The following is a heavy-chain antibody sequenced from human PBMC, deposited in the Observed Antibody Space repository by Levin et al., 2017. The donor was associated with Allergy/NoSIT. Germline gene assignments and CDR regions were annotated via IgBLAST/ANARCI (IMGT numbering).Heavy chain of an antibody. CDR3: ARGPDRTDNRLDL. CDR1: GGSINHNY. CDR2: IYYSGST. Sequence: ASETLSLTCTVSGGSINHNYWSWIRQPPGKGLEWIGYIYYSGSTTYSPSLESRVTISVDTSKNQFSLRLNSVTAADTAMYYCARGPDRTDNRLDLWGRGTLVTVSS. V-gene: IGHV4-59*01. D-gene: IGHD1-14*01. J-gene: IGHJ2*01.